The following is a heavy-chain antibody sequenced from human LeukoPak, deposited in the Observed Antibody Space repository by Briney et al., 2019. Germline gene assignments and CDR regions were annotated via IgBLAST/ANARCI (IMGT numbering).Heavy chain of an antibody. CDR2: ISSSGNYI. J-gene: IGHJ4*02. CDR1: GFTSSSYT. Sequence: PGGSLRLSCAASGFTSSSYTMNWVRQAPGKGLEWVSSISSSGNYIYQADSLKGRFTISRDNAKNSLYLQMNSLRAEDRAVYYCARGGAGYYFDHWGQGTLVTVSS. D-gene: IGHD6-19*01. CDR3: ARGGAGYYFDH. V-gene: IGHV3-21*01.